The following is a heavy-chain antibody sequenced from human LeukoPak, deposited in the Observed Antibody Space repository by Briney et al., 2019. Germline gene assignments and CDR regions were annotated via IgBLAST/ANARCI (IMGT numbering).Heavy chain of an antibody. D-gene: IGHD3-22*01. V-gene: IGHV5-51*03. CDR1: GYSFTSYW. CDR3: ARYPYYYDSSGYYYDH. CDR2: IYPGDSDT. J-gene: IGHJ5*02. Sequence: KAGESLKISCKGSGYSFTSYWIGWVRQMPGKGLEWMGIIYPGDSDTRYSPSFQGQVTMSADKSISTAYLQWSSLKASGTAMYYCARYPYYYDSSGYYYDHWGQGTLVTVSS.